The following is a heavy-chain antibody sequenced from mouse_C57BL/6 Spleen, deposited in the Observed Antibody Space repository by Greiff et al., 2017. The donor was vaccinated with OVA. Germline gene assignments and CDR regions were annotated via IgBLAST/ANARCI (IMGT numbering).Heavy chain of an antibody. V-gene: IGHV3-6*01. CDR3: AREELTGAPGFDV. Sequence: DVQLQESGPGLVKPSQSLSLTCSVTGYSITSGYYWNWIRQFPGNKLEWMGYISYDGSNNYNPSLKNRISITRDTSKNQFFLKLNSVTTEDTATYYCAREELTGAPGFDVWGTGTTVTVSS. CDR2: ISYDGSN. CDR1: GYSITSGYY. D-gene: IGHD4-1*01. J-gene: IGHJ1*03.